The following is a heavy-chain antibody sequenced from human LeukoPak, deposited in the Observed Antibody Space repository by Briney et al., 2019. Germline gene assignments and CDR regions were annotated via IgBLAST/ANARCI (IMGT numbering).Heavy chain of an antibody. J-gene: IGHJ5*02. CDR2: IFSGGST. V-gene: IGHV3-53*04. CDR3: ARGPSDNWFDP. CDR1: GFTVSSSY. Sequence: GGSLRLSCAASGFTVSSSYMTWVRQPPGKGLEWVSVIFSGGSTYYADSVKGRFTISRHDSKNTLYLQMNSLRVEDTALYYCARGPSDNWFDPWGQRTQVTVSS.